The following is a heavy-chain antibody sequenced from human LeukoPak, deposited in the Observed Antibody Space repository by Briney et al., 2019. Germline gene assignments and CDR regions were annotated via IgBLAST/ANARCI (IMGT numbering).Heavy chain of an antibody. CDR3: ARGGRQGVRVIAYFDY. CDR2: INHSGST. D-gene: IGHD3-10*01. Sequence: SETLSLTCAVYGGSFSGYYWSWIRQPPGKGLEWIGEINHSGSTNYNPSLKGRVTISVDTSKNQFSLKLSSVTAADTAVYYCARGGRQGVRVIAYFDYWGQGTLVTVSS. V-gene: IGHV4-34*01. CDR1: GGSFSGYY. J-gene: IGHJ4*02.